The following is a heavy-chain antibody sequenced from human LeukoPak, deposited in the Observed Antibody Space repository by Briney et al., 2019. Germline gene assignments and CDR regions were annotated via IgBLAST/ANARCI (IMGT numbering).Heavy chain of an antibody. CDR3: ARRGYRAAANY. D-gene: IGHD6-13*01. CDR2: INHSGST. CDR1: GFTFSSYW. Sequence: GSLRLSCAASGFTFSSYWMSWIRQPPGKGLEWIGEINHSGSTNYNPSLKSRVTISVDTSKNQFSLKLSSVTAADTAVYYCARRGYRAAANYWGQGTLVTVSS. V-gene: IGHV4-34*01. J-gene: IGHJ4*02.